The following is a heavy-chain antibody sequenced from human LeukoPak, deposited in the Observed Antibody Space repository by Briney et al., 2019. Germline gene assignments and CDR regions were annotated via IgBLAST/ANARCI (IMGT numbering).Heavy chain of an antibody. CDR1: GYTFTSYG. Sequence: ASVKASCKASGYTFTSYGISWVRQAPGQGLEWMGWISAYNGNTNYAQKLQGRVTMTTDTSTSTAYMELRSLRSDDTAVYYCARGGRYYDSSGYYYFDYWGQGTLVTVSS. V-gene: IGHV1-18*04. CDR2: ISAYNGNT. D-gene: IGHD3-22*01. J-gene: IGHJ4*02. CDR3: ARGGRYYDSSGYYYFDY.